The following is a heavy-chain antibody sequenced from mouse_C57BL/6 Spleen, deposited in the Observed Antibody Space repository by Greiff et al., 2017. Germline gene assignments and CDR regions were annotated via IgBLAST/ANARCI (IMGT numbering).Heavy chain of an antibody. Sequence: QVQLRQPGAELVMPGASVKLSCKASGYTFTSYWMHWVKQRPGQGLEWIGEIDPSDSYTNYNQKFKGKSTLTVDKSSSTAYMQLSSLTSEDSAVYYCAREGDYYGSSSFAYWGQGTLVTVSA. J-gene: IGHJ3*01. D-gene: IGHD1-1*01. CDR2: IDPSDSYT. V-gene: IGHV1-69*01. CDR1: GYTFTSYW. CDR3: AREGDYYGSSSFAY.